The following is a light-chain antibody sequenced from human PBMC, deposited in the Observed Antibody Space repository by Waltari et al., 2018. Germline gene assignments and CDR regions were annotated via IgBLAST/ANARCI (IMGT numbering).Light chain of an antibody. CDR2: DVS. Sequence: QSALTQPASVSGSPGPSITISCTGTSRDVGGYNYVSWYQQHPGKAPKLMIYDVSKRPSVVSNRFSGSKSGNTASLTISGLQAEDEADYYCSSYTSSSTYVFGTGTKVTVL. V-gene: IGLV2-14*01. J-gene: IGLJ1*01. CDR3: SSYTSSSTYV. CDR1: SRDVGGYNY.